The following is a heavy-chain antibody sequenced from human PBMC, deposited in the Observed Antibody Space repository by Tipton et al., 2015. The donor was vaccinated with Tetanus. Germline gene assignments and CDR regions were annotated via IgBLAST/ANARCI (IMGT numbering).Heavy chain of an antibody. CDR2: MSFDGSSE. CDR1: GFSFSDYG. Sequence: SLRLSCAASGFSFSDYGMHWVRQAPGKGLEWVAGMSFDGSSEPYADSVRGRFTISRDNFRNTLSLQMRGLGADDTAVYYCARDAGYRRNYFDFWGQGTLVTVSS. CDR3: ARDAGYRRNYFDF. D-gene: IGHD2-2*02. J-gene: IGHJ4*02. V-gene: IGHV3-30*15.